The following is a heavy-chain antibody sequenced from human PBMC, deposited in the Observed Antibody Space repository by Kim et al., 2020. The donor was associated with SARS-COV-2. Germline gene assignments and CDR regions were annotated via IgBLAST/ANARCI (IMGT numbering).Heavy chain of an antibody. J-gene: IGHJ6*02. CDR2: INAGNGNT. CDR3: ARGARIAARHYYYYGMDV. V-gene: IGHV1-3*01. Sequence: ASVKVSCKASGYTFTSYAMHWVRQAPGQRLEWMGWINAGNGNTKYSQKFQGRVTITRDTSASTAYMELSSLRSEDTAVYYCARGARIAARHYYYYGMDVWRQGTTVTVSS. D-gene: IGHD6-6*01. CDR1: GYTFTSYA.